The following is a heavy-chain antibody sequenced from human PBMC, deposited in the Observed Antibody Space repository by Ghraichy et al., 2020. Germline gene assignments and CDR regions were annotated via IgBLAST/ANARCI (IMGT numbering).Heavy chain of an antibody. D-gene: IGHD3-22*01. V-gene: IGHV3-33*01. CDR1: GFTFSSYG. J-gene: IGHJ4*02. Sequence: GGSLRLSCAASGFTFSSYGMHWVRQAPGKGLEWVAVIWYDGSNKYYADSVKGRFTISRDNSKNTLYLQMNSLRAEDTTVYYCARDRYDSSGYLDYWGQGTLVTVSS. CDR3: ARDRYDSSGYLDY. CDR2: IWYDGSNK.